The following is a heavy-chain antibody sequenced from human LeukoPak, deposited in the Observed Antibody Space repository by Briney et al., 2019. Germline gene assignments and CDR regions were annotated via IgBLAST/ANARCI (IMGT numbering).Heavy chain of an antibody. Sequence: SETLSFTCTVSGGSISNYYWTWIRQPPGKGLEWIGYIYNSGSTNYNPSLKSRVTISVDTSKNQFSLKLSSVTAADTAVYYCARVGDYALKDWGQGNLVTVSS. CDR1: GGSISNYY. D-gene: IGHD4-17*01. J-gene: IGHJ4*02. CDR2: IYNSGST. CDR3: ARVGDYALKD. V-gene: IGHV4-59*01.